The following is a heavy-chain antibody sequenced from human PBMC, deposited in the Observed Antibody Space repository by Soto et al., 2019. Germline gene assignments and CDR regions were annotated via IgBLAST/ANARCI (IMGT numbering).Heavy chain of an antibody. CDR1: GFTFSSYS. J-gene: IGHJ6*02. V-gene: IGHV3-21*01. CDR3: ARDCSGGSCYSSLLPYYYGMDV. CDR2: ISSSSIYI. D-gene: IGHD2-15*01. Sequence: LRLSCAASGFTFSSYSMNWVRQAPGKGLEWVSSISSSSIYIYYADSVKGRFTISRDNAKNSLYLQMNSLRAEDTAVYYCARDCSGGSCYSSLLPYYYGMDVWGQGTTVTVSS.